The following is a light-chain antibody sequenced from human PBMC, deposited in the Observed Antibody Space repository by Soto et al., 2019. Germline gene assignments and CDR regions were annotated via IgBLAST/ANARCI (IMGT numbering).Light chain of an antibody. V-gene: IGLV2-23*02. CDR1: SSDLGSYNL. J-gene: IGLJ2*01. Sequence: QSALTQPASVSGSPGQSITISCTGTSSDLGSYNLVSWYQQHPGKAPRLMIYDASKRPWGVSNRFSGSKSGNTASLTISGLQAEDEANYYCSSSATSSTFVLFGGGTKLTVL. CDR3: SSSATSSTFVL. CDR2: DAS.